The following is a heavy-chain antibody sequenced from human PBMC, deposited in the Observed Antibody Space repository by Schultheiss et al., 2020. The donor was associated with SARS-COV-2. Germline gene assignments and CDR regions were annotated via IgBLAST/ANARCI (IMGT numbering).Heavy chain of an antibody. J-gene: IGHJ4*02. Sequence: GSLRLSCAASGFTFSSYWMSWVRQAPGKGLEWVANIQEDGSEKYYVDSVKGRFTISRDNARNSLYLQMNTLRAEDTAVYYCARIASGNYNYYFEYWGQGTLVTVSS. CDR2: IQEDGSEK. D-gene: IGHD1-1*01. CDR1: GFTFSSYW. CDR3: ARIASGNYNYYFEY. V-gene: IGHV3-7*01.